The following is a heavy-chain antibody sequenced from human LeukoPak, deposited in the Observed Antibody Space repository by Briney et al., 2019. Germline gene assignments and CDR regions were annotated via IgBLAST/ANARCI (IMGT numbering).Heavy chain of an antibody. CDR1: GNYW. CDR3: VSFYETY. V-gene: IGHV3-74*01. D-gene: IGHD2/OR15-2a*01. J-gene: IGHJ4*02. CDR2: INSDGSWT. Sequence: GSLRLSCAASGNYWMHWVRQAPGKGLVWVSHINSDGSWTSYADSVKGRFTISKDNAKNTVYLQMNSLRAEDTAVYYCVSFYETYWGRGTLVTVSS.